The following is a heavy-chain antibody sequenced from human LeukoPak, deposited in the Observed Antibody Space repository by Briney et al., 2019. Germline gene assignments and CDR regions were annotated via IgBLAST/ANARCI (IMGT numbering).Heavy chain of an antibody. Sequence: SETLSLTCTVSGGSISSYYWSWIRQPPGKGLEWIGYIYYSGSTNYNPSLKSRVTISVDTSKNQFSLKLSSVTAADTAVYYCASSYDSSGYDAFDIWGQGTMVTVSS. D-gene: IGHD3-22*01. J-gene: IGHJ3*02. CDR3: ASSYDSSGYDAFDI. CDR1: GGSISSYY. CDR2: IYYSGST. V-gene: IGHV4-59*01.